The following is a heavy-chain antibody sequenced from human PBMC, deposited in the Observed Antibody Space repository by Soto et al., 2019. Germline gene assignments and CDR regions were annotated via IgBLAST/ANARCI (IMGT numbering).Heavy chain of an antibody. CDR1: GFTFSRYE. Sequence: GSLRLSCAASGFTFSRYEMNWVRQAPGKGLEWISYISTSGSTIYYADSVKGRFTISRDNAKNSLYLQMNSLRAEDTAVYYCARELAAAGSFDYWGQGTLVTVSS. D-gene: IGHD6-13*01. CDR2: ISTSGSTI. V-gene: IGHV3-48*03. J-gene: IGHJ4*02. CDR3: ARELAAAGSFDY.